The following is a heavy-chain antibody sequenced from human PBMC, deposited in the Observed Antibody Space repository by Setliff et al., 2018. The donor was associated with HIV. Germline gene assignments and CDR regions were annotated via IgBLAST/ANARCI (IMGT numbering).Heavy chain of an antibody. CDR3: ARVFVDTAVLRVLEYYFDS. J-gene: IGHJ4*02. CDR1: GGSFSGYY. D-gene: IGHD5-18*01. V-gene: IGHV4-34*01. CDR2: INYSGST. Sequence: SETLSLTCGVYGGSFSGYYWNWIRQPPGKGLEWIGEINYSGSTYYTPSLKSRITISLDTSKNQFSLRMRSVTAADTAVYYCARVFVDTAVLRVLEYYFDSWGRGTLVTVSS.